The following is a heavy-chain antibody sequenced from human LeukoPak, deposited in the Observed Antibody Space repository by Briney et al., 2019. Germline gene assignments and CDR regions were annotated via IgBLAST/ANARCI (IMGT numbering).Heavy chain of an antibody. CDR1: GYTFTGYY. CDR2: INPNSGNT. Sequence: GASVKVSCKASGYTFTGYYMHWVRQAPGQGLEWMGWINPNSGNTGYAQKFQGRVTITRNTSISTAYMELSSLRSEDTAVYYCARGSVSSSWYRGLVDYWGQGTLVTVSS. D-gene: IGHD6-13*01. CDR3: ARGSVSSSWYRGLVDY. J-gene: IGHJ4*02. V-gene: IGHV1-8*03.